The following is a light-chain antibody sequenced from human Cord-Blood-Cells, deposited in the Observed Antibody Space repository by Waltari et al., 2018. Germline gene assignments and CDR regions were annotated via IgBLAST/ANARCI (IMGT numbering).Light chain of an antibody. CDR1: QSLLHSNGYNY. Sequence: DIVMTRSPLSLPVTPGEPASISCRSSQSLLHSNGYNYLDWYLQKPGQSPQLLIYLGSSRASGVPDRFSGSGSGTDFTLKISRVEAEDVGVYYCMQALQTPWTFGQGP. V-gene: IGKV2-28*01. J-gene: IGKJ1*01. CDR2: LGS. CDR3: MQALQTPWT.